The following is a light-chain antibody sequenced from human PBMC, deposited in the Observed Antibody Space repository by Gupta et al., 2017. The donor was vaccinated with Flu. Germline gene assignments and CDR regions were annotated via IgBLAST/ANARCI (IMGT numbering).Light chain of an antibody. J-gene: IGKJ2*01. CDR3: QQYNYYYT. CDR1: QSVSSN. CDR2: GAS. V-gene: IGKV3-15*01. Sequence: EIVMTQSPATLSVSPGERATLSCRASQSVSSNLAWYQQKSGQAPRLLLYGASTRATGIPARFSGSGSTTEFTLTISSLQSEDFAVYYCQQYNYYYTFGQGTKLEIK.